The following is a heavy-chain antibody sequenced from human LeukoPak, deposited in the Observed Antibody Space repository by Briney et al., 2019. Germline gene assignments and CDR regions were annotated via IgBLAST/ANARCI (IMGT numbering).Heavy chain of an antibody. V-gene: IGHV4-39*02. CDR2: IYYSGST. D-gene: IGHD1-26*01. Sequence: SETLSLTCTVSGGSISSSSYYWGWIRQPPGKGLEWIGSIYYSGSTYYNPSLKSRVTISVDTSKNQFSLKLSSVTAADTAVYYCARELGGRRSSAWGQGTLVTVSS. CDR1: GGSISSSSYY. CDR3: ARELGGRRSSA. J-gene: IGHJ5*02.